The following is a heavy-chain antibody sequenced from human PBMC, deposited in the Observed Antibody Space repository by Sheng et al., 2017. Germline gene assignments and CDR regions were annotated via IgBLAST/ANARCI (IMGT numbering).Heavy chain of an antibody. V-gene: IGHV3-30*02. D-gene: IGHD6-6*01. CDR1: GFTFSSYG. CDR3: AKEDQLVRAFDI. CDR2: IRYDGSNK. Sequence: QVQLVESGGGVVQPGGSLRLSCAASGFTFSSYGMHWVRQAPGKGLEWVAFIRYDGSNKYYADSVKGRFTISRDNSKNTLYLQMNSLRAEDTAVYYCAKEDQLVRAFDIWGQGTMVTV. J-gene: IGHJ3*02.